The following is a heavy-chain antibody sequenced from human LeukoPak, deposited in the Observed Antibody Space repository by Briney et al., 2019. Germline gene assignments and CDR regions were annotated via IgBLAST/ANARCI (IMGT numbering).Heavy chain of an antibody. CDR3: AREEGSGYLYYFDY. CDR1: GYIFTNFY. CDR2: INPNSGGT. Sequence: GASVKVSCKASGYIFTNFYIHWVRQAPGQGLEWMGWINPNSGGTNYAQKFQGWVTMTRDTSISTAYMELSRLRSDDTAVYYCAREEGSGYLYYFDYWGQGTLVTVSS. V-gene: IGHV1-2*04. D-gene: IGHD3-22*01. J-gene: IGHJ4*02.